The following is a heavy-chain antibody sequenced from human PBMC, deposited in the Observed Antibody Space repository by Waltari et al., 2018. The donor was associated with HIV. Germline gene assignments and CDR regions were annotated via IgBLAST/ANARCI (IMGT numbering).Heavy chain of an antibody. J-gene: IGHJ4*02. CDR2: IYWHDEK. CDR1: GFSLNTIGVG. V-gene: IGHV2-5*01. CDR3: AHSLGTGAVYFDY. D-gene: IGHD2-8*01. Sequence: QITLKESGPALVKPTETLTLTCSFSGFSLNTIGVGVGWIRQPPRKALEWLAIIYWHDEKRYSPSLDRRLSITKDTDKNQVFVRMTDMDPVDTATYFCAHSLGTGAVYFDYWGQGTLVAVSS.